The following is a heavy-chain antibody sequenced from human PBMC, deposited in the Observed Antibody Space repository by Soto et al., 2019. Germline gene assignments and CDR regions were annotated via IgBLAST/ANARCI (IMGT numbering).Heavy chain of an antibody. CDR1: GGVFRNYA. CDR2: IIPAFATA. J-gene: IGHJ5*01. CDR3: ARDRWGSYSFDS. D-gene: IGHD1-26*01. V-gene: IGHV1-69*01. Sequence: QVQLVQSGAEVKKPGSSVKVSCKASGGVFRNYAINWVRQAPGQGLEWMGGIIPAFATADYPQKCQGRVTITAAESTNTAYMELNSLKTEDTALYFCARDRWGSYSFDSWGQGTLVTVAS.